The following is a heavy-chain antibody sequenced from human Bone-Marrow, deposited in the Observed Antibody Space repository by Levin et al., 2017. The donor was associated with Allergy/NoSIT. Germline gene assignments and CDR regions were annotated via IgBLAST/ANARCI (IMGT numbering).Heavy chain of an antibody. CDR1: GFTFSSYG. Sequence: GESLKISCAASGFTFSSYGMYWVRQAPGKGLEWVAAISYDGSNRHYADSVKGRFTISRDSSKNTLYLQMNSLRADDTAVYYCAKDLKSGYGDVWGQGTTVAVSS. V-gene: IGHV3-30*18. J-gene: IGHJ6*02. CDR3: AKDLKSGYGDV. D-gene: IGHD2-15*01. CDR2: ISYDGSNR.